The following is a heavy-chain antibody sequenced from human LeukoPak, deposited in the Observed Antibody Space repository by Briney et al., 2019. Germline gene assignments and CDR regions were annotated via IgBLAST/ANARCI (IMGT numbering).Heavy chain of an antibody. CDR1: GFTFSSYS. CDR3: AREPYDILTGYMDV. D-gene: IGHD3-9*01. V-gene: IGHV3-21*01. J-gene: IGHJ6*03. Sequence: GGSLRLSCAASGFTFSSYSMNWVRQAPGKGLEWVSSISSSSSYIYYADSVKGRFTISRDNAKNSLYLQMNSLRAEDTAVYSCAREPYDILTGYMDVWGKGTTVTISS. CDR2: ISSSSSYI.